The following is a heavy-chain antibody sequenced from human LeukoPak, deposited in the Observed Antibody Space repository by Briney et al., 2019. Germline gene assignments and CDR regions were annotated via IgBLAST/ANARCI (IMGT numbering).Heavy chain of an antibody. CDR2: ISGSGGST. CDR3: AKEGITMVRGVDYYYYMDV. CDR1: GFTFSSYG. Sequence: GGTLRLSCAASGFTFSSYGMSWVRQAPGKGLEWVSAISGSGGSTYYADSVKGRFTISRDNSKNTLYLQMNSLRAEDTAVYYCAKEGITMVRGVDYYYYMDVWGKGTTVTISS. J-gene: IGHJ6*03. V-gene: IGHV3-23*01. D-gene: IGHD3-10*01.